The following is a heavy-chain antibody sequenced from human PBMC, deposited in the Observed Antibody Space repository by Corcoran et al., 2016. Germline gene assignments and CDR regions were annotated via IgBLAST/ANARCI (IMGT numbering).Heavy chain of an antibody. D-gene: IGHD6-19*01. CDR1: GFTFSSYG. J-gene: IGHJ4*02. Sequence: VQLVESGGGLVKPGGSLRLSCAASGFTFSSYGMHWVRQAPGKGLEWVAVIWYDGSNKYYADSVKGRFTISRDNSKNTLYLQMNSLRAEDTAVYYCARDGAAVAGEQFDYWGQGTLVTVSS. V-gene: IGHV3-33*08. CDR2: IWYDGSNK. CDR3: ARDGAAVAGEQFDY.